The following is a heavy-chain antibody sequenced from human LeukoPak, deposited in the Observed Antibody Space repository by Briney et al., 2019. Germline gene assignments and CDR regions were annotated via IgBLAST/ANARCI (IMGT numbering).Heavy chain of an antibody. CDR1: GFTFSDHY. J-gene: IGHJ4*02. Sequence: GGSLRLSCAASGFTFSDHYMDWVRQAPGKGLEWVGRSANKAKSYTTEYAAAVKGRFTISRDDSKNLLYLQMTSLKTEDAAVYYCARDSGGYVNDYWGQGTLVTVSS. D-gene: IGHD5-12*01. CDR3: ARDSGGYVNDY. V-gene: IGHV3-72*01. CDR2: SANKAKSYTT.